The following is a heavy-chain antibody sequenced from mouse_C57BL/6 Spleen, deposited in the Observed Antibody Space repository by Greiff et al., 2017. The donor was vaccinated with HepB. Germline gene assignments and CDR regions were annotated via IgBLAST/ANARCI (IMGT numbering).Heavy chain of an antibody. CDR3: ARWDTTVVARFDY. CDR1: GYTFTDYY. Sequence: EVKLQQSGPELVKPGASVKISCKASGYTFTDYYMNWVKQSHGKSLEWIGDINPNNGGTSYNQKFKGKATLTVDKSSSTAYMELRSRTSEDSAVYYCARWDTTVVARFDYWGQGTTLTVSS. V-gene: IGHV1-26*01. CDR2: INPNNGGT. J-gene: IGHJ2*01. D-gene: IGHD1-1*01.